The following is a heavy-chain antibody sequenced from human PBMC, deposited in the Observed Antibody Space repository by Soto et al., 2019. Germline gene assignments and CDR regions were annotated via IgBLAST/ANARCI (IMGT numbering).Heavy chain of an antibody. CDR3: ARTENSIAVAGRPYYYYGMDV. V-gene: IGHV1-3*01. CDR2: INAGNGNT. Sequence: ASVKVSCKASGYTFTSYAMHWVRQAPGQRLEWMGWINAGNGNTKYSQKFQGRATITRDTSASTAYMELSSLRSEDTAVYYCARTENSIAVAGRPYYYYGMDVWGQGTTVTVSS. D-gene: IGHD6-19*01. J-gene: IGHJ6*02. CDR1: GYTFTSYA.